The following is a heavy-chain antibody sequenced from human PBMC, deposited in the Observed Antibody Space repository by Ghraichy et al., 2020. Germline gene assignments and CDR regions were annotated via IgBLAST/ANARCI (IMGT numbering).Heavy chain of an antibody. D-gene: IGHD2-2*01. CDR3: ARDGYCSSTSCYGGDYYYYGIDV. CDR2: ISAYNGNT. Sequence: ASVKVSCKASGYTFTSYGISWVRQAPGQGLEWMGWISAYNGNTNYAQKLQGRVTMTTDTSTSTAYMELRSLRSDDTAVYYCARDGYCSSTSCYGGDYYYYGIDVWGQGTTVTVSS. J-gene: IGHJ6*02. CDR1: GYTFTSYG. V-gene: IGHV1-18*04.